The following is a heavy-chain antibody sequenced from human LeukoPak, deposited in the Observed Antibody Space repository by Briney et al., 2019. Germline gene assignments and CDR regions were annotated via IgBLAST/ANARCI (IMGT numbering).Heavy chain of an antibody. CDR1: GYTFTSYG. V-gene: IGHV1-18*01. D-gene: IGHD6-13*01. Sequence: ASVKVSCKASGYTFTSYGISWVRQAPGQGLEWMGWISAYNGNTNYAQKFQGRVTMTRDTSISTAYMGLSRLRSDDTAVYYCARRDSSSWLFDYWGQGTLVTVSS. CDR3: ARRDSSSWLFDY. CDR2: ISAYNGNT. J-gene: IGHJ4*02.